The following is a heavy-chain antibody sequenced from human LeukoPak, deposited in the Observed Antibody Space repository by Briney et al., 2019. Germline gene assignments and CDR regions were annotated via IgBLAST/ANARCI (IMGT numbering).Heavy chain of an antibody. V-gene: IGHV5-51*01. Sequence: GESLKISCKGSGYSFTSYWIGWVRQMPGKGLEWMGIIYPGDSDTRYSPSLQGQVTISADKSISTAYLQWSSLKASDTAMYYCARPTSSIAARFHAFDIWGQGTMVTVSS. D-gene: IGHD6-6*01. CDR2: IYPGDSDT. J-gene: IGHJ3*02. CDR3: ARPTSSIAARFHAFDI. CDR1: GYSFTSYW.